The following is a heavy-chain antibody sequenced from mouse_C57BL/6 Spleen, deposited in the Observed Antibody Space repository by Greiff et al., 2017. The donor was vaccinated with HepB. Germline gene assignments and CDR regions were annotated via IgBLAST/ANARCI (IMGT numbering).Heavy chain of an antibody. V-gene: IGHV1-82*01. CDR3: ARSGLGYAMDY. D-gene: IGHD4-1*01. CDR1: GYAFSSSW. CDR2: IYPGDGDT. J-gene: IGHJ4*01. Sequence: QVQLKESGPELVKPGASVKISCKASGYAFSSSWMNWVKQRPGQGLEWIGRIYPGDGDTNYNGKFKGKATLTADKSSSTAYMQLSSLTSEDFAVCFSARSGLGYAMDYWGQVTSVTVSS.